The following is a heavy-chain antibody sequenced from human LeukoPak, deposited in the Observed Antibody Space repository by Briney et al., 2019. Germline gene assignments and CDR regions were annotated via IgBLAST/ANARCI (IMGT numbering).Heavy chain of an antibody. J-gene: IGHJ4*02. CDR1: GFTFSSYG. Sequence: GRSLRLSCAASGFTFSSYGMHWVRQAPGKGLEWVAVISYDGSNKYYADSVKGRFTISRDNSKNTLYLQMNSLRAEDTAVYYCAXDXXXSSWYLDYWGQGTLVTV. CDR2: ISYDGSNK. CDR3: AXDXXXSSWYLDY. D-gene: IGHD6-13*01. V-gene: IGHV3-30*18.